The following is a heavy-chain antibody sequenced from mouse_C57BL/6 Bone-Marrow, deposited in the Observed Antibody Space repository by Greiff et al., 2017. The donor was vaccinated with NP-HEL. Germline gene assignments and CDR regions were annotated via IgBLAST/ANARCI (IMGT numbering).Heavy chain of an antibody. J-gene: IGHJ3*01. CDR1: GYTFTSYW. D-gene: IGHD1-1*01. V-gene: IGHV1-61*01. Sequence: VQLQQPGAELVRPGSSVKLSCKASGYTFTSYWMDWVKQRPGQGLEWIGNIYPSDSETHYNQKFKDKATLTVDKSSSTAYMQLSSLTSEDSAVYYGARRGDYYGSSYPFAYWGQGTLVTVSA. CDR2: IYPSDSET. CDR3: ARRGDYYGSSYPFAY.